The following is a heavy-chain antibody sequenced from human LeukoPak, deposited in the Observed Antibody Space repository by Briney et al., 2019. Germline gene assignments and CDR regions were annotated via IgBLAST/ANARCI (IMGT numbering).Heavy chain of an antibody. J-gene: IGHJ4*02. D-gene: IGHD4-17*01. CDR1: GYTFTSYG. CDR2: ISAYNGNT. V-gene: IGHV1-18*01. Sequence: ASVKVSCKASGYTFTSYGISWARQAPGQGLEWMGWISAYNGNTNYAQKLQGRVTMTTDTSTSTAYMELRSPRSDDTAVYYCASSHDYGDYAGYWGQGTLVTVSS. CDR3: ASSHDYGDYAGY.